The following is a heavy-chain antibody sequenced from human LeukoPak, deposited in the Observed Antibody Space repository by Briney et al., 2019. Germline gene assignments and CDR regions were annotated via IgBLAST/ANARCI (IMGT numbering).Heavy chain of an antibody. CDR2: ISGSGGST. CDR1: GFTFSSYA. J-gene: IGHJ6*03. V-gene: IGHV3-23*01. CDR3: AKSTDILTGYYFTYYYYMDV. D-gene: IGHD3-9*01. Sequence: GGSLRLSCAASGFTFSSYAMSWVRQAPGKGLEWVSAISGSGGSTYYADPVKGRFTISRDNSKNTLYLQMNSLRAEDTAVYYCAKSTDILTGYYFTYYYYMDVWGKGTTVTVSS.